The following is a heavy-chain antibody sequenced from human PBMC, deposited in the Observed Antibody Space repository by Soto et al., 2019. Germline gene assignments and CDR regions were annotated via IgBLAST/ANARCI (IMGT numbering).Heavy chain of an antibody. V-gene: IGHV3-23*01. CDR3: AKDRYGYGSGSYFDY. CDR2: ISANGGST. D-gene: IGHD3-10*01. Sequence: GGSLRLSCAASGFTFSSYAMNWVRQAPGKGLEWVSVISANGGSTYYADSVKGRFTISRDNSKNMLYLQMNSLRAEDTAIYYCAKDRYGYGSGSYFDYWGQGTLVTVSS. J-gene: IGHJ4*02. CDR1: GFTFSSYA.